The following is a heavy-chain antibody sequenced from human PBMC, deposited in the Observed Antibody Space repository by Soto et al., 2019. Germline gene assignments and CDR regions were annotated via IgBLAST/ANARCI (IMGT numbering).Heavy chain of an antibody. Sequence: QVQLVQSGPEVKKPGASVKVSCKASGYTFSSYGISWVRQAPGQGFEWMAWISVDNGNTNFAQRFQGRETTSTDSGASTPYIRLRSLISDDTAVYNCARFKQGDNRNPIGKRYSYDMDVCGDGTSVTVAS. V-gene: IGHV1-18*01. J-gene: IGHJ6*03. CDR2: ISVDNGNT. D-gene: IGHD2-21*01. CDR3: ARFKQGDNRNPIGKRYSYDMDV. CDR1: GYTFSSYG.